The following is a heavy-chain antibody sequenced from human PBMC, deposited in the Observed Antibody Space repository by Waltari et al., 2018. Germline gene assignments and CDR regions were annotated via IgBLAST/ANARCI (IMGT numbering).Heavy chain of an antibody. CDR1: DGSVGSRNW. CDR2: IHQSGST. Sequence: QRQASRPGMVRPSGPLSLTCAVSDGSVGSRNWWSWVRQPPGKGLEWIGEIHQSGSTNYNPSLKSRVTISVDKSKNQFTLNLNCVSAADTAVYYCATVGIGNWGQGTLVTVAS. J-gene: IGHJ4*02. D-gene: IGHD1-26*01. CDR3: ATVGIGN. V-gene: IGHV4-4*02.